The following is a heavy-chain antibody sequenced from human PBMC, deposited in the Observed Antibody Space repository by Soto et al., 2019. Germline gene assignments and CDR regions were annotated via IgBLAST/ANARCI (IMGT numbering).Heavy chain of an antibody. J-gene: IGHJ4*02. CDR1: GGTFSSYA. Sequence: ASVKVSCKASGGTFSSYAISWVRQAPGQGLEWMGGIIPIFGTANYAQKFQGRVTITADESTSTAYMELNSLRSEDTAVYYCARETGYYALYFDYWGQGTLVTVSS. V-gene: IGHV1-69*13. D-gene: IGHD3-9*01. CDR3: ARETGYYALYFDY. CDR2: IIPIFGTA.